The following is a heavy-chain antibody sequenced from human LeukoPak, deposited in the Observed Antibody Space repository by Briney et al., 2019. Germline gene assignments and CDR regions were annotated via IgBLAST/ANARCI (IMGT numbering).Heavy chain of an antibody. CDR2: ISNSGSTM. D-gene: IGHD3-10*01. J-gene: IGHJ4*02. CDR3: ARVGRSGGVFDS. CDR1: AFIFNNYY. V-gene: IGHV3-11*04. Sequence: GGSLRLSCAASAFIFNNYYMSWIRQAPEKGLECVSYISNSGSTMFYADSVKGRFTISRDNAKNSLYLQMNSLRAEDTAVHYCARVGRSGGVFDSWGQGTLVTVSS.